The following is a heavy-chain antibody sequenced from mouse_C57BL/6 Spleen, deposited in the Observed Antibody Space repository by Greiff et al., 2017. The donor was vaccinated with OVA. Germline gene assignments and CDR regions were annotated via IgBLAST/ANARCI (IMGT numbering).Heavy chain of an antibody. CDR2: IYPRSGNT. D-gene: IGHD1-2*01. Sequence: QVQLQQSGAELARPGASVKLSCKASGYTFTSYGISWVKQRTGQGLEWIGEIYPRSGNTYYNEKFKGKATLTADKSSSTAYMELRSLTSEDSAVYFCVCVHYDGYYAMDYWGQGTSVTVSS. V-gene: IGHV1-81*01. CDR3: VCVHYDGYYAMDY. J-gene: IGHJ4*01. CDR1: GYTFTSYG.